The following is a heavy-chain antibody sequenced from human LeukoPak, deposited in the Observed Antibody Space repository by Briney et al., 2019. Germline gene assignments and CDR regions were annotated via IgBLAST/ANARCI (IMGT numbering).Heavy chain of an antibody. D-gene: IGHD3-10*01. Sequence: GASVKVSCKASENTFTSYDINWVRQATGQGLAWVGWMNPNSGNTGYAQKFQGRVTMTRKTSISTAYMELSSLRSEDTAVYFWACGSGSRTFDYWGQGTLVTVSS. V-gene: IGHV1-8*01. CDR1: ENTFTSYD. CDR3: ACGSGSRTFDY. CDR2: MNPNSGNT. J-gene: IGHJ4*02.